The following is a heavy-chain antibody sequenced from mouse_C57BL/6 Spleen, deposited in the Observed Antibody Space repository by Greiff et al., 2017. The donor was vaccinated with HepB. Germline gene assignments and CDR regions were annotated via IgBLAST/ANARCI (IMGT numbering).Heavy chain of an antibody. Sequence: VQLQQSGAELMKPGASVKLSCKATGYTFTGYWIEWVKQRPGHGLEWIGEILPGSGSTNYNEKFKGKATFTADTSSNTAYMQLSSLTTEDSAIYYCARGPYYYGSSYGYFDYWGQGTTLTVSS. CDR1: GYTFTGYW. CDR3: ARGPYYYGSSYGYFDY. V-gene: IGHV1-9*01. J-gene: IGHJ2*01. CDR2: ILPGSGST. D-gene: IGHD1-1*01.